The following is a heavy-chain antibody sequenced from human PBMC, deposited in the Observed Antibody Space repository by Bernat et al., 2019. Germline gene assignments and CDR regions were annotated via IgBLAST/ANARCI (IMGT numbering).Heavy chain of an antibody. Sequence: QVQLQQWGAGLLKPSETLSLTCAVYGGSFSGYYWSWIRQPPGKGLEWIGEINHSGSTNYNPSLKSRVTISVDTSKNQFSLKLSSVTAADTAVYYCARHREQWLVRPLSFDYWGQGTLVTVSS. V-gene: IGHV4-34*01. J-gene: IGHJ4*02. CDR2: INHSGST. CDR1: GGSFSGYY. CDR3: ARHREQWLVRPLSFDY. D-gene: IGHD6-19*01.